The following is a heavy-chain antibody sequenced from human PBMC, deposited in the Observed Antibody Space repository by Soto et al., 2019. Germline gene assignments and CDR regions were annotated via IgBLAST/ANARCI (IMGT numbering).Heavy chain of an antibody. CDR1: GYTFMKYV. CDR3: ARVNPGDFQYGMDV. V-gene: IGHV1-18*01. CDR2: ISPYKGDT. Sequence: QVQLVQSGAEVKNPGASVKVSCKASGYTFMKYVITWVRQAPGQGLEWVGWISPYKGDTNLAQKFQDRVTLTTDTSTSTAFMEVRSLRSDDSAVYYCARVNPGDFQYGMDVWGQGTTVTVSS. J-gene: IGHJ6*02.